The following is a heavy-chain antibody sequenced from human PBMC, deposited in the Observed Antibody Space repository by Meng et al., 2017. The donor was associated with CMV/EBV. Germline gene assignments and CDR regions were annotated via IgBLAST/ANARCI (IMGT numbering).Heavy chain of an antibody. V-gene: IGHV4-4*07. CDR1: GGSNSSSY. CDR3: ARDSSGWYPHFDY. D-gene: IGHD6-19*01. CDR2: IYTSGST. J-gene: IGHJ4*02. Sequence: QGRLQASGPELLTPSETLSLTCTVCGGSNSSSYWSWIRQPAGKGMDWIGRIYTSGSTNYNPSLKSRVTMSVDTSKNQFSLKLSSVTAADTAVYYCARDSSGWYPHFDYWGQGTLVTVSS.